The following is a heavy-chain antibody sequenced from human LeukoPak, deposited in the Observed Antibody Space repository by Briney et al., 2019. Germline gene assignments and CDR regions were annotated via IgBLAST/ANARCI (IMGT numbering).Heavy chain of an antibody. CDR2: IKQDGSEK. CDR3: ARARWGSVLRFLEWPQRPSDYGMDV. D-gene: IGHD3-3*01. J-gene: IGHJ6*02. CDR1: GFTFSSYA. V-gene: IGHV3-7*01. Sequence: HPGGSLRLSCAASGFTFSSYAMSWVRQAPGKGLEWVANIKQDGSEKYYVDSVKGRFTISRDNAKSSLYLQMNSLRAEDTAVYYCARARWGSVLRFLEWPQRPSDYGMDVWGQGTTVTVSS.